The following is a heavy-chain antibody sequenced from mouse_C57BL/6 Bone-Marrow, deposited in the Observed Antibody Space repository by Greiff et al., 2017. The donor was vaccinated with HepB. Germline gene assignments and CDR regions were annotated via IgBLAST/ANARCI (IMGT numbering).Heavy chain of an antibody. Sequence: DVQLVESGGGLVKPGGSLKLSCAASGFTFSSYAMSWVRQTPEKRLEWVATISDGGSYTYYPDNVKGRFTISRDNAKNNLYLQMSHLKSEDTAMYYCARDVTYYSMDYWGQGTSVTVSS. CDR3: ARDVTYYSMDY. D-gene: IGHD2-1*01. J-gene: IGHJ4*01. V-gene: IGHV5-4*01. CDR2: ISDGGSYT. CDR1: GFTFSSYA.